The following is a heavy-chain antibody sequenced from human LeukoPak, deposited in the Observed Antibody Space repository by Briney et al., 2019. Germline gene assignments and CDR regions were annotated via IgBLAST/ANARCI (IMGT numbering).Heavy chain of an antibody. CDR2: INPDGGVT. Sequence: ASVKVSCKASGYSFTGYYIHWVRQAPGQGLEWMGWINPDGGVTKSAQKFQGRVTMTRDKSINTVYMELSGLTSDDTAMYYCARTFYYGSGRARYMDVWGKGTTVTVSS. J-gene: IGHJ6*03. CDR1: GYSFTGYY. CDR3: ARTFYYGSGRARYMDV. D-gene: IGHD3-10*01. V-gene: IGHV1-2*02.